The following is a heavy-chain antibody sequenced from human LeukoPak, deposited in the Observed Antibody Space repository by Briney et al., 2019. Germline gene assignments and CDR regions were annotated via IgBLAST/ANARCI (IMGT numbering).Heavy chain of an antibody. D-gene: IGHD1-26*01. V-gene: IGHV4-4*02. CDR2: VHLNGAT. CDR1: GGSIITTNW. Sequence: PSETLSLTCGVSGGSIITTNWRSWVRQPPGKGLEWIGEVHLNGATNYNPSLESRVSMSIDKSKNQLSLKVSSVTAAGTATYYCTRESGAFSPFGFWGQGTLVTVSS. CDR3: TRESGAFSPFGF. J-gene: IGHJ4*02.